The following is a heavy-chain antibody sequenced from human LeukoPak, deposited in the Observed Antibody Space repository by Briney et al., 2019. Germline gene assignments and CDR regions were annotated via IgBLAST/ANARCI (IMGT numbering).Heavy chain of an antibody. Sequence: ASVRDSCKAPGYTFINYYMHWVRQAPGQGLEWMGIINPSGGSTSYAQKFQGRVTMTRDTSTSTVYMELSSLRSEDTAVYYCARDESTSILWWWGQGTLVTVSS. CDR3: ARDESTSILWW. CDR2: INPSGGST. D-gene: IGHD2-21*01. J-gene: IGHJ1*01. CDR1: GYTFINYY. V-gene: IGHV1-46*01.